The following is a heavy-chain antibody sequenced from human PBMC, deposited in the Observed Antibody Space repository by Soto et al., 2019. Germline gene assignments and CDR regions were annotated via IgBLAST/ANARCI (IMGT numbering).Heavy chain of an antibody. CDR1: GFTFSSYG. J-gene: IGHJ6*02. CDR2: ISYDGSNK. V-gene: IGHV3-30*18. D-gene: IGHD6-19*01. Sequence: QVQLVESGGGVVQPGRSLRLSCAASGFTFSSYGMHWVRQAPGKGLEWVAVISYDGSNKYYADSVKGRFTISRDNSKNTLYLQMNSLRAEDTAVYYCAKGEQWHREYYYGMDVWGQGTTVTVSS. CDR3: AKGEQWHREYYYGMDV.